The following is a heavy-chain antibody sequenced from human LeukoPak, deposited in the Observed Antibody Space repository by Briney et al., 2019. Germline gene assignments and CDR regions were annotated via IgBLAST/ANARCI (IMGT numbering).Heavy chain of an antibody. CDR2: ISYDGGNK. J-gene: IGHJ6*02. V-gene: IGHV3-30*04. CDR1: GFTFNSYA. CDR3: AKGIAAAGPYYCYGMDV. D-gene: IGHD6-13*01. Sequence: GGSLRLSCAASGFTFNSYAMHWVRQAPGKGLEWVSGISYDGGNKCYADSVKGRFTISRDNAKNSLYLQMNSLRPEDTAVYYCAKGIAAAGPYYCYGMDVWGQGTTVTVSS.